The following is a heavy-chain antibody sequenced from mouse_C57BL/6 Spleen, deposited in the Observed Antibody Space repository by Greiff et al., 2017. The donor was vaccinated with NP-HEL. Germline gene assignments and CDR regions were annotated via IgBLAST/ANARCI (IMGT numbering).Heavy chain of an antibody. Sequence: VQLKQPGAELVKPGASVKLSCKASGYTFTSYWMQWVKQRPGQGLEWIGEIDPSDSYTNYNQKFQGKATLTVDTSSSTAYMQLSSLTSEDSAVYYCASRDSSGSYWGQGTTLTVSS. D-gene: IGHD3-2*02. J-gene: IGHJ2*01. CDR2: IDPSDSYT. CDR1: GYTFTSYW. V-gene: IGHV1-50*01. CDR3: ASRDSSGSY.